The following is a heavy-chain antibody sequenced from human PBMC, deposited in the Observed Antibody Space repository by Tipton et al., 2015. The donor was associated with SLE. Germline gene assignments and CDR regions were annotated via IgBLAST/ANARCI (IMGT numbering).Heavy chain of an antibody. J-gene: IGHJ4*02. CDR3: ARGGYGGNRGWFDY. D-gene: IGHD4-23*01. CDR1: GGSINSGSYY. Sequence: LRLSCTVSGGSINSGSYYWSWIRRPAGEGLEWIGRIYTSGSTHYKPSLKSRVTISVDTSKNQFSLKRSSVTAADTAVYYCARGGYGGNRGWFDYWGQGALVTVSS. CDR2: IYTSGST. V-gene: IGHV4-61*02.